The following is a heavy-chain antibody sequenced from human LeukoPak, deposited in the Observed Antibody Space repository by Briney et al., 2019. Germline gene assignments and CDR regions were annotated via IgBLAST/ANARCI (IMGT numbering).Heavy chain of an antibody. V-gene: IGHV1-8*01. CDR3: ARWDWYRNGMDV. CDR1: GYTFTSYD. CDR2: MNPNSGNT. J-gene: IGHJ6*02. Sequence: ASVKVSCKASGYTFTSYDINWVRQATGQGLEWMGWMNPNSGNTGYAQKFQGRVTMTRNTSISTAYMELSSLRSEDTAVYYRARWDWYRNGMDVWGQGTTVTVSS. D-gene: IGHD3/OR15-3a*01.